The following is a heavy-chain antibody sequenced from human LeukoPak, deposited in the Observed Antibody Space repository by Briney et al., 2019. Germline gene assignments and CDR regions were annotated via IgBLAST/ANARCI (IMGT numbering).Heavy chain of an antibody. CDR1: GCTFSSYA. V-gene: IGHV3-23*01. Sequence: GGSLRLSCAASGCTFSSYAMSWVRQAPGKGLEWVSAISGSGGSTYYADSVKGRFTTSRDNSKNTLYLQMTSLRAEDTAVYYCASASLMYYDILTGYFIPPLSWGQGTLVTVSS. CDR2: ISGSGGST. D-gene: IGHD3-9*01. CDR3: ASASLMYYDILTGYFIPPLS. J-gene: IGHJ4*02.